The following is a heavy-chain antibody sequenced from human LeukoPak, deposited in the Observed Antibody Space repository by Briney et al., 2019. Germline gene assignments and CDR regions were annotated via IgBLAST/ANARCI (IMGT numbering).Heavy chain of an antibody. Sequence: ASVKVSCKASGYTFSNYGISWVRQAPGQGPEWMGWISAYNGNTNYAQKLQGRVTMTTDTSTSTAYMELRSLRSDDTAVYYCARVYFYDSSGYPDYWGQGTLVTVSS. D-gene: IGHD3-22*01. CDR2: ISAYNGNT. CDR1: GYTFSNYG. J-gene: IGHJ4*02. V-gene: IGHV1-18*01. CDR3: ARVYFYDSSGYPDY.